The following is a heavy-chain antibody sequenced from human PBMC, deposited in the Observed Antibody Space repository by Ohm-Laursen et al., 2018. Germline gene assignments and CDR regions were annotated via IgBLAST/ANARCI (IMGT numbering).Heavy chain of an antibody. V-gene: IGHV2-70*16. CDR3: ARIRRYSSSWFYFNY. J-gene: IGHJ4*02. CDR1: GFSLSTSGMC. Sequence: TQTLTLTRTFSGFSLSTSGMCVSWIRQPPGKALEWLARIAWDNDKFYTTSLKTRLTISKDTSKNQVVLTVTNMDPVDTATYYCARIRRYSSSWFYFNYWGQGTLVTVSS. D-gene: IGHD6-13*01. CDR2: IAWDNDK.